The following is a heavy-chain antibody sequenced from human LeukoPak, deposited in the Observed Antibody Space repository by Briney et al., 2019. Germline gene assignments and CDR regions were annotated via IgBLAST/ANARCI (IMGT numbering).Heavy chain of an antibody. CDR1: GFTFSSYS. D-gene: IGHD3-10*01. Sequence: GGSLRLSCAASGFTFSSYSMNWVRQAPGKGLQWISFISGSGSSIYYADSVKGRFTISRDNAKNSLYLQMNSLRAEDTALYYCARKLGELDFWGQGTLVSVSS. J-gene: IGHJ4*02. V-gene: IGHV3-21*01. CDR3: ARKLGELDF. CDR2: ISGSGSSI.